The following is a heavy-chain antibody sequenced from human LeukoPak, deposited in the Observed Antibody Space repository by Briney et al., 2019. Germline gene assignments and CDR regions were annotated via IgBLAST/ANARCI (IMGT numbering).Heavy chain of an antibody. D-gene: IGHD1-26*01. Sequence: ASVKVSCKASGYTFTSYYMHWVRQAPGQGLEWMGIINPSGGSTSYAQKFQGRVTMTRDMSTSTVYMELSSLRSEDTAVYYCARDMDSVGAQGDYYFDYWGQGTLVTVSS. CDR3: ARDMDSVGAQGDYYFDY. J-gene: IGHJ4*02. CDR1: GYTFTSYY. CDR2: INPSGGST. V-gene: IGHV1-46*01.